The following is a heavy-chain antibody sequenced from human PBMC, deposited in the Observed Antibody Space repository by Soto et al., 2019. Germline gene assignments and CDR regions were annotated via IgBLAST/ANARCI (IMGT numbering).Heavy chain of an antibody. V-gene: IGHV3-11*06. Sequence: GSLGLSCAASGFIFNDYYMSWIRQAPGKGLERLSNISGSSGSKKYADAGKGRFTISRDNAKKSLYLEMHSLRAEDTAMYYCARYAAEVTTFFDEWGQGTLVTVSS. J-gene: IGHJ4*02. CDR3: ARYAAEVTTFFDE. CDR1: GFIFNDYY. CDR2: ISGSSGSK. D-gene: IGHD4-17*01.